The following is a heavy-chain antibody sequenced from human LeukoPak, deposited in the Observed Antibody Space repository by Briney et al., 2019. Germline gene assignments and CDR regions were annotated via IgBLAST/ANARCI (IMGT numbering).Heavy chain of an antibody. CDR3: AREKIGTGTVLGKDYYYMDV. D-gene: IGHD3-16*01. CDR1: GGSISSYY. V-gene: IGHV4-59*12. Sequence: SETLSLTCTVSGGSISSYYWSWIRQPPGKGLEWIGFIYYSGSTNYNPSLKSRVIISLDTSKNQFSLKLSSVTAADTAMYYCAREKIGTGTVLGKDYYYMDVWGKGTTVTVSS. CDR2: IYYSGST. J-gene: IGHJ6*03.